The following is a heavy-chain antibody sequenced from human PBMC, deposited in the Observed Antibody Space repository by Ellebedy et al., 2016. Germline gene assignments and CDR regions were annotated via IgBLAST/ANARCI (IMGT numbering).Heavy chain of an antibody. CDR1: GFTFSDYW. V-gene: IGHV3-74*03. CDR2: IKTDGTNT. D-gene: IGHD2/OR15-2a*01. J-gene: IGHJ2*01. CDR3: AGADSTTTNLFEL. Sequence: HTGGSLRLSCAASGFTFSDYWMHWVRQVPGKGLVWVSRIKTDGTNTLYADSVKGQFTISRDNAKNTLFLQMNTLRAEDTAVYYCAGADSTTTNLFELWGRGTLVTVSS.